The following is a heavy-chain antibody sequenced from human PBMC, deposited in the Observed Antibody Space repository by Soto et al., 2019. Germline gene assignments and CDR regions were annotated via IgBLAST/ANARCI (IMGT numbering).Heavy chain of an antibody. J-gene: IGHJ4*02. CDR1: GGSITSGGYY. D-gene: IGHD2-15*01. Sequence: QVQLQESGPGLVKPSQTLSLTCTVSGGSITSGGYYWGWIRQHPGKGLEWIGYTSYGGSTYYNPSLKSRITMSVDMSKNQFSLKLSSLTAADTAVYYCAGSSVVALTATNWGQGTLVTVSS. CDR3: AGSSVVALTATN. V-gene: IGHV4-31*03. CDR2: TSYGGST.